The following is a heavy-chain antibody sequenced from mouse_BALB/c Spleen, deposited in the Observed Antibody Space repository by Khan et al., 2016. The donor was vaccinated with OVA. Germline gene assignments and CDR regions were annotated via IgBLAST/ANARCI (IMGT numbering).Heavy chain of an antibody. D-gene: IGHD1-1*01. CDR3: TSSNYYGSGLYAMDY. CDR1: DYTFTNYW. CDR2: IAPGGGST. Sequence: DLVKPGASVKLSCKASDYTFTNYWINWIKQRPGQGLEWIGRIAPGGGSTSYGKMFKAKTILTVDTSSRTAYIQVFSLSSEDSAVYFCTSSNYYGSGLYAMDYWGQGTLVTVSS. J-gene: IGHJ4*01. V-gene: IGHV1S41*01.